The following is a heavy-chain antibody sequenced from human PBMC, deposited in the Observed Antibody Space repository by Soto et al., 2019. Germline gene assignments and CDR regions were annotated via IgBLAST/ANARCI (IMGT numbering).Heavy chain of an antibody. D-gene: IGHD3-22*01. J-gene: IGHJ4*02. CDR1: GYTLTELS. V-gene: IGHV1-24*01. CDR3: ASVFAGPAQGYQPAASSGYYTYFDY. CDR2: FYPQDGVT. Sequence: ASVKVSCKVSGYTLTELSMHWVRQAPGKGHEWMGGFYPQDGVTIYAQKFQGRVTMTEDTSTDTAYMELSSLRSEDTAVYYCASVFAGPAQGYQPAASSGYYTYFDYWGQGTLVTVSS.